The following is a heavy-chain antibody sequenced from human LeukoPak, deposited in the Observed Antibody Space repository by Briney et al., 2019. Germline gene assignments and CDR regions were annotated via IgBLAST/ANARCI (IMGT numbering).Heavy chain of an antibody. V-gene: IGHV4-59*01. CDR3: ARGRTLDN. CDR1: GGSISSYY. CDR2: IDDRGST. J-gene: IGHJ4*02. Sequence: SETLSLTCTVSGGSISSYYWSWIRQPPGKGLEWIGNIDDRGSTKYNPSLKSRVTISVDTSKNQFSLRLSSVTAADTAVYYCARGRTLDNWGQGTLVTVSS.